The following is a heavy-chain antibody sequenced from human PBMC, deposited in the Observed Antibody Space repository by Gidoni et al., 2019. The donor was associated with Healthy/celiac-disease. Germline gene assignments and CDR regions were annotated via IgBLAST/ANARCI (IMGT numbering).Heavy chain of an antibody. Sequence: EVQLVESGGGMVKPGGSLRLSCAASGFTFSSYSMNWVRQAPGKGLEWVSAISSSSSYIYYADSVKGRFTISRDNAKNSLYLQMNSLRAEDTAVYYCARDGKGRPGWYYFDYWGQGTLVTVSS. D-gene: IGHD1-26*01. CDR1: GFTFSSYS. J-gene: IGHJ4*02. V-gene: IGHV3-21*01. CDR2: ISSSSSYI. CDR3: ARDGKGRPGWYYFDY.